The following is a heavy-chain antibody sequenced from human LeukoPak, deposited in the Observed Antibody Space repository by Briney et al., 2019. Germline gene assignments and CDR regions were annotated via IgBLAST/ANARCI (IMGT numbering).Heavy chain of an antibody. CDR2: IYYSGST. J-gene: IGHJ4*02. V-gene: IGHV4-39*02. CDR1: GGSISSSSYY. CDR3: AKDPELDG. Sequence: SETLSLTCTVSGGSISSSSYYWGWIRQPPGKGLEWIGNIYYSGSTYYNPSLKSRVTISVDTSKNQFSLKLSSVTAADTAVYYCAKDPELDGWGQGTLVTVSS. D-gene: IGHD1-1*01.